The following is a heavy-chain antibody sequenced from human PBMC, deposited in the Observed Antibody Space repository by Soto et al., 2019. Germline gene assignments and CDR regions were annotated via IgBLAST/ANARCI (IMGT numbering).Heavy chain of an antibody. Sequence: GGSLRLSCAASGFTFSSYAMHWVRQAPGKGLEWVAVISYDGSNKYYADSVKGRFTISRDNSKNTLYLQMNSLRAEDTAVYYCARDGNPHSGSYTPFDYWGQGTLVTVSS. CDR3: ARDGNPHSGSYTPFDY. V-gene: IGHV3-30-3*01. J-gene: IGHJ4*02. CDR2: ISYDGSNK. D-gene: IGHD1-26*01. CDR1: GFTFSSYA.